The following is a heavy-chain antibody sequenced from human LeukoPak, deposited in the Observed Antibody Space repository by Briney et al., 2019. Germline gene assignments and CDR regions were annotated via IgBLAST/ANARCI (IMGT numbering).Heavy chain of an antibody. D-gene: IGHD4-17*01. CDR2: LPYGGSNK. CDR3: ASHLSYGDYVKIYYHCMDV. Sequence: GSLKILCAGSRFTLQSLGHPRVRPAPGQGPGWVAFLPYGGSNKYYADSVKGRLTISRDNSKNTLYLQMNSLRAEDTAVYYCASHLSYGDYVKIYYHCMDVCGNGTTVTISS. CDR1: RFTLQSLG. V-gene: IGHV3-30*02. J-gene: IGHJ6*03.